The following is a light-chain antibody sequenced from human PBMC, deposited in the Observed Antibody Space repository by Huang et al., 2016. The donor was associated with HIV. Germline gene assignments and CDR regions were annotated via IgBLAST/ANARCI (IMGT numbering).Light chain of an antibody. J-gene: IGKJ5*01. CDR3: QQYGSSPST. V-gene: IGKV3D-20*01. CDR2: DAS. CDR1: QSVRSSY. Sequence: EIVLTQSPATLSLSPGERATLSCGASQSVRSSYLACYQQKSGLAPRLLIYDASRRATGIPDRCSGSGSGTDFTLTISRLEPEDFAVYYCQQYGSSPSTFGQGTRLEIK.